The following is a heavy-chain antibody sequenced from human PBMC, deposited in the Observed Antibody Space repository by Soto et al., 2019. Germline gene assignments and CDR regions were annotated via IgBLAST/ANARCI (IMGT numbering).Heavy chain of an antibody. J-gene: IGHJ6*02. CDR2: IIPIFGTA. CDR1: GGTFSSYA. CDR3: ASYCSSTSCYTPRKGYYGMDV. Sequence: SVKVSFKASGGTFSSYAISWVRQAPGQGLEWMGGIIPIFGTANYAQKFQGRVTITADESTSTAYMELSSVTAADTAVYYCASYCSSTSCYTPRKGYYGMDVWGQGTTVTVSS. D-gene: IGHD2-2*02. V-gene: IGHV1-69*13.